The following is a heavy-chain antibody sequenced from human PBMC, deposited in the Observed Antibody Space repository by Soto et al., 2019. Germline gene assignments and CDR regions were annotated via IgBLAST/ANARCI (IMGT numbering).Heavy chain of an antibody. Sequence: PGGSLRLSCAASGFTFSAYFMHWVRQAPGKGLEWLAVISYDGSNKYYADSVKGRFTIFRDNSQNTVYLQMNSLRAEDTAVYYCAFDISMITSLGYWGQGTLVTVS. V-gene: IGHV3-30-3*01. J-gene: IGHJ4*02. D-gene: IGHD3-16*01. CDR2: ISYDGSNK. CDR1: GFTFSAYF. CDR3: AFDISMITSLGY.